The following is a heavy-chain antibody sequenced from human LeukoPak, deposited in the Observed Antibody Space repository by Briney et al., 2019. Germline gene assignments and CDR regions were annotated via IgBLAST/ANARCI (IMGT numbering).Heavy chain of an antibody. V-gene: IGHV4-59*01. J-gene: IGHJ4*02. Sequence: SETLSLTCTVSGGSISSYYWSWIRQPPGKGLEWIGYIYYSGSTNYNPSLKSRVTISVDTSKNQFSLKLSSVTAADTAVYYFARGSCSSTSCPIDYWGQGTLVTVSS. CDR1: GGSISSYY. CDR3: ARGSCSSTSCPIDY. CDR2: IYYSGST. D-gene: IGHD2-2*01.